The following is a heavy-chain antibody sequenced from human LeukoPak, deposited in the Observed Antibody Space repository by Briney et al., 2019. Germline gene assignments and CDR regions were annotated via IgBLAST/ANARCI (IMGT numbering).Heavy chain of an antibody. J-gene: IGHJ4*02. V-gene: IGHV1-18*01. Sequence: GASVKVSCKASGYTLTSYGISWVRQAPGQGLEWMGWISAYNGNTNYAQKLQGRVTMTTDTSTNTAYMELRSLRSDDTAMYYCARDNRLAAGWYYYNTFNYWGQGTLVTVSS. CDR1: GYTLTSYG. D-gene: IGHD3-10*01. CDR2: ISAYNGNT. CDR3: ARDNRLAAGWYYYNTFNY.